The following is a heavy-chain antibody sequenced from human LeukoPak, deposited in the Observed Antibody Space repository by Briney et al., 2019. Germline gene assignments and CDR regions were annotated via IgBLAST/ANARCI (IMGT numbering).Heavy chain of an antibody. Sequence: SETLSLTCAVSGYSVSSGYYWGWIRQPPGKGLEWVGSIFHSGSTYYNPSLKSRVTISVDTSKNQFSLKLSSVTAADTAVYYCARDRGVAVAGPPGYWGQGTLVTVSS. CDR1: GYSVSSGYY. CDR2: IFHSGST. CDR3: ARDRGVAVAGPPGY. J-gene: IGHJ4*02. V-gene: IGHV4-38-2*02. D-gene: IGHD6-19*01.